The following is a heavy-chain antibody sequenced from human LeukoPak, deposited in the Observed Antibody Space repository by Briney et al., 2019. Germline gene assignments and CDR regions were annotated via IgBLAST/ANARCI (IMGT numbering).Heavy chain of an antibody. D-gene: IGHD2-2*01. Sequence: GGSLRPSCVASGLTFDDYTFHWVRQAPGKGLEWVSLISRDGTYTYYADSVKGRFTISRDNRKNSVFLQMSSLRTEDTALYYCTKDRYCTTTNCPLDYWGQGTLVTVFS. J-gene: IGHJ4*02. CDR1: GLTFDDYT. CDR2: ISRDGTYT. CDR3: TKDRYCTTTNCPLDY. V-gene: IGHV3-43*01.